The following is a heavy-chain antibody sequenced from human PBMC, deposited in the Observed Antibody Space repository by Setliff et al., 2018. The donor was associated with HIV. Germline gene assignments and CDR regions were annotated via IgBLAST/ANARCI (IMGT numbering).Heavy chain of an antibody. V-gene: IGHV3-21*03. D-gene: IGHD3-3*01. Sequence: PGGSLRLSCAASGFRFTTYWMSWVRQAPGKGLEWVSSISSSTSYIFYADSVKSRFTISRDNAKNSLYLQMNSLKTEDTAVYYCTRAVTIFGVVSTPLYYFDYWGQGTLVTVSS. J-gene: IGHJ4*02. CDR3: TRAVTIFGVVSTPLYYFDY. CDR2: ISSSTSYI. CDR1: GFRFTTYW.